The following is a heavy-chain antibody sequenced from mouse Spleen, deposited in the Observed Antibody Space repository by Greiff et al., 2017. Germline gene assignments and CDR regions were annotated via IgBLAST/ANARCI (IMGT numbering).Heavy chain of an antibody. V-gene: IGHV1-50*01. CDR3: ASLITTGAMDY. CDR2: IDPSDSYT. Sequence: VQLQQSGPELVKPGASVKLSCKASGYTFTSYWMQWVKQRPGQGLEWIGEIDPSDSYTNYNQKFKGKATLTVDTSSSTAYMQLSSLTSEDSAVYYCASLITTGAMDYWGQGTSVTVSS. J-gene: IGHJ4*01. CDR1: GYTFTSYW. D-gene: IGHD1-1*01.